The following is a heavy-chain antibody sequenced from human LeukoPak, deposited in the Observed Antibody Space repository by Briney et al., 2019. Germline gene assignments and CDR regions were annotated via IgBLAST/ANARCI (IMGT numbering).Heavy chain of an antibody. Sequence: GAPVKVSCKASGYTFTGYYMHWVRQAPGQGLEWMGRINPNSGGTNYAQKFQGRVTMTRDTSISTAYMELSRLRSDDTAVYYCARGVARWELLGGNIGDYWGQGTLVTVSS. D-gene: IGHD1-26*01. CDR3: ARGVARWELLGGNIGDY. CDR1: GYTFTGYY. V-gene: IGHV1-2*06. J-gene: IGHJ4*02. CDR2: INPNSGGT.